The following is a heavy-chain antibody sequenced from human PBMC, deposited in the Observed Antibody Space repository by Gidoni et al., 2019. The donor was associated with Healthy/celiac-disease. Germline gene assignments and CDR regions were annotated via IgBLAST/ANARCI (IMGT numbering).Heavy chain of an antibody. D-gene: IGHD3-3*01. Sequence: EVQLVESGGGLVQPGGSLRLSCAASGFTFSSYSMNWVLQAPGKGLEWVSYISSSSSTIYYADSVKGRFTISRDNAKNSLYLQMNSLRDEDTAVYYCARPSSLGFWSGYLDYWGQGTLVTVSS. CDR1: GFTFSSYS. V-gene: IGHV3-48*02. CDR3: ARPSSLGFWSGYLDY. J-gene: IGHJ4*02. CDR2: ISSSSSTI.